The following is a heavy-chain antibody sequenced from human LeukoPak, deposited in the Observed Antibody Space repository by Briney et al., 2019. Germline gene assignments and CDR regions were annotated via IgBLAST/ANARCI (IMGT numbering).Heavy chain of an antibody. D-gene: IGHD2-2*01. CDR1: GFTFSDYY. CDR3: ARAVYCSSTSCYAGYAFDI. Sequence: GGSLRLSCAASGFTFSDYYMSWIRQAPGKGLEWVSYISSSGSTIYYADSVKGRFTISRDNAKNSLYLQMTSLRAEDTAVYYCARAVYCSSTSCYAGYAFDIWGQGTMVTVSS. V-gene: IGHV3-11*04. CDR2: ISSSGSTI. J-gene: IGHJ3*02.